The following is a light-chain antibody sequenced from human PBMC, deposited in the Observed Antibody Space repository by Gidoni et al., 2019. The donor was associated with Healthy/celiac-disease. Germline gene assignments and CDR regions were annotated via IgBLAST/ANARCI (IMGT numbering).Light chain of an antibody. Sequence: DIQMTQSPSSLSASVGDRVTITCRASPSISSYLNWYQQKPGKAPKLLIYAASSLQSGVPSRFSGSGSGTDFTLTISSLQPEDFATYYCQQSYSTPWTFGQGTKVKIK. V-gene: IGKV1-39*01. CDR1: PSISSY. J-gene: IGKJ1*01. CDR3: QQSYSTPWT. CDR2: AAS.